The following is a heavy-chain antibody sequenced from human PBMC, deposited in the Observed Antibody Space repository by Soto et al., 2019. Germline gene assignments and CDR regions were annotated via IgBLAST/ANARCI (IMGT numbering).Heavy chain of an antibody. CDR2: IYWDDDK. CDR1: GGSISSYYW. Sequence: TLSLTCTVSGGSISSYYWSWIRQPPGKALEWLALIYWDDDKRYSPSLKSRLTITKDTSKNQVVLTMTNMDPVDTATYYCAHRLSVVVPAAIDAFDIWGQGTMVTVSS. J-gene: IGHJ3*02. CDR3: AHRLSVVVPAAIDAFDI. V-gene: IGHV2-5*08. D-gene: IGHD2-2*02.